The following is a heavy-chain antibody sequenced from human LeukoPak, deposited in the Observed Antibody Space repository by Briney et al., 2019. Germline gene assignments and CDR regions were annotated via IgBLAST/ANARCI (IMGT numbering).Heavy chain of an antibody. D-gene: IGHD6-6*01. CDR1: GGSISSHY. V-gene: IGHV4-59*11. CDR3: ARDRGSSFFDY. J-gene: IGHJ4*02. Sequence: SETLSLTCTVSGGSISSHYWSWIRQPPGKGLEWIGYIYYSGSTNYNPSLKSRVTISVDTSKNQFSLKLSSVTAADTVMYYCARDRGSSFFDYWGQGTLVTVSS. CDR2: IYYSGST.